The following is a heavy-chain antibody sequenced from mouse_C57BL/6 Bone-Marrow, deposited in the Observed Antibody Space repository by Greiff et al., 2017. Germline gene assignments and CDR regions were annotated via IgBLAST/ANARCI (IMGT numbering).Heavy chain of an antibody. J-gene: IGHJ1*03. Sequence: EVKLMESEGGLVQPGSSMKLSCTASGFTFSDYYMAWVRQVPEKGLEWVANINYDGSSTYYLDSLKSRFIISRDNAKNILYLQMSSLESEDTATYYCARTWTWYFDVWGTGTTVTVSS. CDR1: GFTFSDYY. CDR3: ARTWTWYFDV. CDR2: INYDGSST. V-gene: IGHV5-16*01.